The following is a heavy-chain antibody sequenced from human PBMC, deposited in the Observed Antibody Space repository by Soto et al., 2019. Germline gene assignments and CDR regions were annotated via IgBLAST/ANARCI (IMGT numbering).Heavy chain of an antibody. D-gene: IGHD2-21*02. J-gene: IGHJ5*02. CDR3: ARHPSDFWFDP. V-gene: IGHV4-39*01. CDR2: IYYSGST. Sequence: QLQLQESGPGLVKPSETLSLTCTVSGGSISSSSYFWGWIRQPPGKGLEGIGSIYYSGSTYYNPSLKSRVMVSVDTSTNQFSLTLSSVTAADTAVYYGARHPSDFWFDPWGQGTMVTVSS. CDR1: GGSISSSSYF.